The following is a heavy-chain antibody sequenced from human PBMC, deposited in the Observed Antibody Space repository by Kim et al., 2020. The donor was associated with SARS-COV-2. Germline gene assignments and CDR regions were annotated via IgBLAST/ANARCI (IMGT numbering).Heavy chain of an antibody. CDR3: AKGGLHYDSSGDYYYYSVMGV. J-gene: IGHJ6*02. Sequence: GGSLRLSFSSSGFTYSSYGMQWVRQAPGKGLEWVAVISYDGSNKYYADSVKGRFTISRDNSKNKNTLYLQMNSLRAEDTAVYYCAKGGLHYDSSGDYYYYSVMGVWGQGTPVTVSS. V-gene: IGHV3-30*18. D-gene: IGHD3-22*01. CDR1: GFTYSSYG. CDR2: ISYDGSNK.